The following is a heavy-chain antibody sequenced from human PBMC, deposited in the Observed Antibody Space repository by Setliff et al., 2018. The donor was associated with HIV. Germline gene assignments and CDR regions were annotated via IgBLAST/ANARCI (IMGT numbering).Heavy chain of an antibody. V-gene: IGHV4-59*01. J-gene: IGHJ4*02. CDR2: IYYRGGT. CDR3: ARATATWLVDN. Sequence: SETLSLTCNVSGASISSYYWSWIRQPPGKGLEWIGNIYYRGGTNYNPSLKSRLTISVDAAKNQFSLKLSSVTTADTAVYYCARATATWLVDNWGQGTLVTVSS. D-gene: IGHD2-15*01. CDR1: GASISSYY.